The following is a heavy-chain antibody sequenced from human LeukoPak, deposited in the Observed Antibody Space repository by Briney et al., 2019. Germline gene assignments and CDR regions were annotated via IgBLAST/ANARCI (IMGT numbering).Heavy chain of an antibody. J-gene: IGHJ4*02. CDR2: IYHSGST. V-gene: IGHV4-59*01. Sequence: SETLSLTCTVSGGSISNYYWTWIRQTPGEGLEWIGYIYHSGSTNYNPSLKSRVTISVDTSKNQFSLKLSSVTAADTAVYYCARDSLDGYNPSYFDYWGQGTLVTVSS. CDR3: ARDSLDGYNPSYFDY. D-gene: IGHD5-24*01. CDR1: GGSISNYY.